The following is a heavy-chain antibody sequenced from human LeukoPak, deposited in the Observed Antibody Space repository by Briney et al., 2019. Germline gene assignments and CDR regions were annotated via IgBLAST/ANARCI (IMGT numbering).Heavy chain of an antibody. Sequence: GGSLRLSCAASGFTFDDYAMHWVRQAPGKGLEWVSLISGDGGNTYYADSVKGRFTISRDNSKKSLYLQMNSLRTEDTALYYCARVDYSNWFDPWGQGTLVTVSS. D-gene: IGHD5-12*01. CDR3: ARVDYSNWFDP. V-gene: IGHV3-43*02. J-gene: IGHJ5*02. CDR2: ISGDGGNT. CDR1: GFTFDDYA.